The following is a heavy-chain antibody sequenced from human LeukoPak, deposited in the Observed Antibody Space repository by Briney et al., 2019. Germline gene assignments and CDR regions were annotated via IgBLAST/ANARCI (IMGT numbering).Heavy chain of an antibody. Sequence: GTSVKVSCKASGYTFTSHGLSWVRQAPGQGLEWMGRISAYNGDTKYAQKIQDRVTMTTDTTTSTAYMELMSLRSDDTAVYYCARDRGSYCSGGSCYAPHIDSWGQGTLVTISS. CDR2: ISAYNGDT. D-gene: IGHD2-15*01. V-gene: IGHV1-18*01. J-gene: IGHJ4*02. CDR3: ARDRGSYCSGGSCYAPHIDS. CDR1: GYTFTSHG.